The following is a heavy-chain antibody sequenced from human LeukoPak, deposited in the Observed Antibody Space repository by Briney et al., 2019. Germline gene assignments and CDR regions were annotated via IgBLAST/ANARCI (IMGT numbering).Heavy chain of an antibody. CDR3: ASTPHDYDTYGVY. Sequence: SETLSLTCTVSGGSISSYYWSWIRQPPGKGLEWIGYIYYSGSTNYNPSLKSRVTISVDTSKNQFSLKLSSVTAADTAVYYCASTPHDYDTYGVYWGQGTLVTVSS. V-gene: IGHV4-59*08. CDR1: GGSISSYY. D-gene: IGHD4-17*01. J-gene: IGHJ4*02. CDR2: IYYSGST.